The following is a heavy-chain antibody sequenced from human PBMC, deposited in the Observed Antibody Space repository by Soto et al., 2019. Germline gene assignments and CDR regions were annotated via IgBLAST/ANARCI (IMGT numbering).Heavy chain of an antibody. CDR1: GGSISSGGYY. J-gene: IGHJ4*02. CDR3: ARVTYYYGSGTFYVFDY. V-gene: IGHV4-31*03. Sequence: SETLSLTCTVSGGSISSGGYYWTWIRQHPGKGLEWIGYIYYSGSTYYDPSLRSRVTISVDTSKNQFSLKMSSVTATDTAVYYCARVTYYYGSGTFYVFDYWGQGTLVTVSS. D-gene: IGHD3-10*01. CDR2: IYYSGST.